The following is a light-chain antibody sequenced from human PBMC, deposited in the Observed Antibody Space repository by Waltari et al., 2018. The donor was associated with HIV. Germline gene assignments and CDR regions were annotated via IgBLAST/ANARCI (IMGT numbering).Light chain of an antibody. CDR3: QQYDSYSWT. CDR2: KGS. J-gene: IGKJ1*01. V-gene: IGKV1-5*03. CDR1: QSISSW. Sequence: DIQMTQSPSTLSASVGDRVTITCRASQSISSWLAWYQQKPGKAPKVLIYKGSSLESGVPSRFSGRGAGTEFTLTISSLQSDDFATYYCQQYDSYSWTFGQGTKVEIK.